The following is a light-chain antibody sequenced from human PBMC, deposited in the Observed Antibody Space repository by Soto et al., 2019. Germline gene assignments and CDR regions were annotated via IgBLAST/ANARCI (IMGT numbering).Light chain of an antibody. V-gene: IGKV3-11*01. CDR2: DAS. CDR1: QTVTTY. J-gene: IGKJ2*01. Sequence: EIVLTQSPATLSLSPGERATLSCRASQTVTTYLAWYQHKLGQAPILLIYDASNRATGVPARFSRSGSGTDFTLTISSLEPEDSALYYCQQRYGWPSFGQGTKLEIK. CDR3: QQRYGWPS.